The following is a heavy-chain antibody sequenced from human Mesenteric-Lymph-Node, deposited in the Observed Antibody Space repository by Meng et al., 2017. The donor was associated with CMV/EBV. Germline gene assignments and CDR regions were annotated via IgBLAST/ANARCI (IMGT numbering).Heavy chain of an antibody. J-gene: IGHJ6*02. V-gene: IGHV1-18*01. CDR2: ISAYNGNT. CDR3: ARDRGPVEAVGTVPYGMNV. Sequence: ASVKVSCKASGGTFSSYGISWVRQAPGQGLEWMGWISAYNGNTNYAQKLQGRVTITTDESTSTAYMELSSLRSEDTAVYYCARDRGPVEAVGTVPYGMNVWGQGTTVTVSS. CDR1: GGTFSSYG. D-gene: IGHD6-13*01.